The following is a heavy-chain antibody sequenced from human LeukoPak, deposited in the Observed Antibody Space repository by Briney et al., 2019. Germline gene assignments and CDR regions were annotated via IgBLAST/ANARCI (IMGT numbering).Heavy chain of an antibody. CDR3: ARDRAPYYDFWSGYYNWFDP. CDR1: GFTFSSYG. CDR2: IWYDGSNK. J-gene: IGHJ5*02. V-gene: IGHV3-33*01. D-gene: IGHD3-3*01. Sequence: PGGSLRLSCAASGFTFSSYGMHWVRQAPGKGLEWVAVIWYDGSNKYYADSVKGRFTISRDNSKNTLYLQMNSLRAEDTAVYYCARDRAPYYDFWSGYYNWFDPWGQGTLVTVSS.